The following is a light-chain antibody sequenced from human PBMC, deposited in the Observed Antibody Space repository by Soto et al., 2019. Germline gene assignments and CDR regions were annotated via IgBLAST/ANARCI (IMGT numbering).Light chain of an antibody. CDR3: QQYNNWPPYT. J-gene: IGKJ2*01. CDR2: GAS. CDR1: QSVSSN. V-gene: IGKV3-15*01. Sequence: EIVMTQSPATLSVSPGERGTLSCRASQSVSSNLAWYQLKPGQAPRLLIYGASTRATGIPARFSGSGSGTEFTLTISSLQSEDFAVYYCQQYNNWPPYTFGQGTKLEIK.